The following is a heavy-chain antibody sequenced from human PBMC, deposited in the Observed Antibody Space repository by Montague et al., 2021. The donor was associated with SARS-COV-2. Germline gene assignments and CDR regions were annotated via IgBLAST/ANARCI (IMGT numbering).Heavy chain of an antibody. CDR2: IKPDGGEK. D-gene: IGHD1-26*01. CDR3: ARDSRIVGATGGMDV. J-gene: IGHJ6*02. Sequence: LRLSCAASGFTFSSYWMSWVRQTPGKGLEWVANIKPDGGEKHYXDSXTCRFTISRDNAKNSLNLQMDSLRAEDTALYYCARDSRIVGATGGMDVWGQGTTVIVSS. V-gene: IGHV3-7*03. CDR1: GFTFSSYW.